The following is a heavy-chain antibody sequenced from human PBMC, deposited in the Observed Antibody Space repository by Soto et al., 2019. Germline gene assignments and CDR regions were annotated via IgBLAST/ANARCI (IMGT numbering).Heavy chain of an antibody. D-gene: IGHD6-19*01. CDR2: ISSAGRT. V-gene: IGHV3-23*01. Sequence: EVQLLESGGGLVQPGGSLRLSCVASGFTFSNYAMSWVRQAPGKGLEWVSAISSAGRTDYADSVKGRFTISRDNSKNTLYLQMNSLRAEDTAVHYCAKAESSYASGWYAYWGQGTLVTVSS. CDR1: GFTFSNYA. J-gene: IGHJ4*02. CDR3: AKAESSYASGWYAY.